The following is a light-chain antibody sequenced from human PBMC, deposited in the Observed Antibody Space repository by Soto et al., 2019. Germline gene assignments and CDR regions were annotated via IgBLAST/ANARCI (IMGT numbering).Light chain of an antibody. CDR3: SSYAGSNKLV. CDR1: NSDVGGYNY. V-gene: IGLV2-8*01. Sequence: QSALTQPPSASGSPGQSVTISCTGTNSDVGGYNYVSWYQQHPGKAPKVMIYEVSKRPSGVPDRFSGSKSGNTASLTVSGLQAEDEADYYCSSYAGSNKLVFGGGTKLTVL. J-gene: IGLJ3*02. CDR2: EVS.